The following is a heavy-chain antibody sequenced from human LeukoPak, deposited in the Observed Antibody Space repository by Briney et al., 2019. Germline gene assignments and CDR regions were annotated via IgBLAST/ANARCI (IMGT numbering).Heavy chain of an antibody. Sequence: GGSLRLSFAASGFTFSQFGMTWVRKPPGKGLEWVASFDGNAHGTYFADSVKGRCTISSDNSKNTVYLQMNSLRADDTAIYYCAKARIIGVGWAQFDSWGQGSLVTVSS. J-gene: IGHJ4*02. V-gene: IGHV3-23*01. CDR2: FDGNAHGT. CDR1: GFTFSQFG. CDR3: AKARIIGVGWAQFDS. D-gene: IGHD2-21*01.